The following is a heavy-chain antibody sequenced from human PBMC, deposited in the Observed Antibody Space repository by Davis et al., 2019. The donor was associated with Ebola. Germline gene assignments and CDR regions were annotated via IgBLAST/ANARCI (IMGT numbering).Heavy chain of an antibody. V-gene: IGHV3-23*01. CDR2: ISGSGGST. Sequence: GGSLRLSCAASEFTFSTYNMNWVRQAPGKGLEWVSVISGSGGSTYYADSVKGRFTISRDNSKNTLYLQMNSLRAEDTAVYYCTNSWATVTTFDYWGQGTLVTVSS. CDR3: TNSWATVTTFDY. CDR1: EFTFSTYN. J-gene: IGHJ4*02. D-gene: IGHD4-17*01.